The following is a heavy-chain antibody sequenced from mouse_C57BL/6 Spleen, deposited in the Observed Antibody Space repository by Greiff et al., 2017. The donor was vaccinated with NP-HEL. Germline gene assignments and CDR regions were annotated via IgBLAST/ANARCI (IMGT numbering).Heavy chain of an antibody. CDR1: GYTFTDYN. CDR3: ARYDGYDCDC. D-gene: IGHD2-3*01. J-gene: IGHJ2*01. Sequence: EVQLQQSGPELVKPGASVKIPCKASGYTFTDYNMDWVKQSHGKSLEWIGDINPNTGGTIYNQKFKGKATLTVDKSSSTAYMELRSLTSEDTAVYYCARYDGYDCDCWGQGTTLTVSS. V-gene: IGHV1-18*01. CDR2: INPNTGGT.